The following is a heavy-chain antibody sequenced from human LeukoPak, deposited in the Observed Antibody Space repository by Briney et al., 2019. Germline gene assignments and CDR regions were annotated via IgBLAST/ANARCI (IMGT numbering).Heavy chain of an antibody. J-gene: IGHJ4*02. D-gene: IGHD6-19*01. CDR2: ISGSGNST. CDR1: GFTFSSYA. CDR3: AKFRLPGYSSGWYYFDY. Sequence: GGSLRLSCAASGFTFSSYAMNWVRQAPGKGLEWVSTISGSGNSTYYADSVKGRFTISRDNSKNTLYLQMNSLRAEDTAVYYCAKFRLPGYSSGWYYFDYWGQGTLVTVSS. V-gene: IGHV3-23*01.